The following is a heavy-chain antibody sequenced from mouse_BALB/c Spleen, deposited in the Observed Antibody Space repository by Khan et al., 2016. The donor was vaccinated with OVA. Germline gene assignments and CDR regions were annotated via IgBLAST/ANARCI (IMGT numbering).Heavy chain of an antibody. V-gene: IGHV5-6*01. J-gene: IGHJ3*01. CDR1: GFTFSTYG. CDR3: TRLAYYYDSEGFTY. CDR2: VSTGGSYT. Sequence: EVQRVGSGGDLVKPGGSLKLSCAASGFTFSTYGMSWVRQAPDKRLEWVATVSTGGSYTYYPDSVKGRFTISRDNAKNTLYLQMSGLRSEDTAMFYCTRLAYYYDSEGFTYWGQGTLVTVSA. D-gene: IGHD1-1*01.